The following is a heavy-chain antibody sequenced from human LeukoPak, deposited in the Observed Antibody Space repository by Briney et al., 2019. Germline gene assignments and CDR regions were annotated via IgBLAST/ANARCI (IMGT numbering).Heavy chain of an antibody. V-gene: IGHV4-39*01. Sequence: SETLSLTCTVSGASISRSSFYWGWIRQPPGKGLEWIGSIYYSGSTYYNPSLKSRVAISVDTSKSQYSLNLSSVTAADTAVYYCARPASSGRYPFDNWGQGTLVTVSS. CDR3: ARPASSGRYPFDN. CDR1: GASISRSSFY. CDR2: IYYSGST. J-gene: IGHJ4*02. D-gene: IGHD6-19*01.